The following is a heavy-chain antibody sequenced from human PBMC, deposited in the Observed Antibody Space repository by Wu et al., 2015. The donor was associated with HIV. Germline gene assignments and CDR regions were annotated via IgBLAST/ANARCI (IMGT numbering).Heavy chain of an antibody. J-gene: IGHJ4*02. CDR2: ISGFQMENT. CDR3: ARIYCWCDCYSGYFDY. Sequence: QVQLVQSGNEVKKPGASMKVSCKSSGYSFITYGITWVRQAPGLGFEWMGWISGFQMENTNYAQKFEGRVTMTADTSTSTAFLEVRGLRSDDTAVYYCARIYCWCDCYSGYFDYWGQGTLVTVSS. D-gene: IGHD2-21*02. V-gene: IGHV1-18*01. CDR1: GYSFITYG.